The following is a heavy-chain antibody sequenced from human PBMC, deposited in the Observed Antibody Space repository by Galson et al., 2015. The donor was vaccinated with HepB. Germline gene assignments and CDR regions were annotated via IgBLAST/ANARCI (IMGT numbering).Heavy chain of an antibody. CDR1: GYTFTRYY. J-gene: IGHJ5*02. D-gene: IGHD5-18*01. Sequence: SVKVSCKASGYTFTRYYMHWVRQAPGQGLEWMGIINPSGGSTSYAQKFQGRVTMTRDTSTSTVYMELSSLRSEDTAVYYCASWGTSGYSYGSGNWFDPWGQGTLVTVSS. V-gene: IGHV1-46*01. CDR3: ASWGTSGYSYGSGNWFDP. CDR2: INPSGGST.